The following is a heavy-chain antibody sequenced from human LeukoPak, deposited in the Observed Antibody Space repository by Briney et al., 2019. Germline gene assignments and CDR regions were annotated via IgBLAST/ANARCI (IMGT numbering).Heavy chain of an antibody. Sequence: GGSLRLSCAASGFTFSSYSMNWVRQAPGKGLEWVSSISSSSSYIYYADSVKGRFTISRDNAKNSLYLQMNSLSAEDTALYYCTKDLNSGSYPTDAFDMWGQGTMVTVSS. CDR2: ISSSSSYI. CDR3: TKDLNSGSYPTDAFDM. V-gene: IGHV3-21*04. CDR1: GFTFSSYS. D-gene: IGHD3-10*01. J-gene: IGHJ3*02.